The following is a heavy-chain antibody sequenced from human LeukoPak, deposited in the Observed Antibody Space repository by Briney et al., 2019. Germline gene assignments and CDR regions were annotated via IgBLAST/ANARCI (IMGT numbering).Heavy chain of an antibody. CDR2: IYYSGST. D-gene: IGHD3-9*01. V-gene: IGHV4-30-4*01. CDR3: AREGGVMDDILTGYTTYYFDY. CDR1: GASISSGDYY. Sequence: PSQTLSLTCTVSGASISSGDYYWSWIRQPPGKGLEWIGYIYYSGSTYYNPSLKSRFTISVDTSKNQFSLKLSSVTAADTAVYYCAREGGVMDDILTGYTTYYFDYWGQGTLVTVSS. J-gene: IGHJ4*02.